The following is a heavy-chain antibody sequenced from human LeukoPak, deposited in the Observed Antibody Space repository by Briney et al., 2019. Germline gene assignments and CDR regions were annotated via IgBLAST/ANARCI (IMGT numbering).Heavy chain of an antibody. J-gene: IGHJ2*01. CDR1: GGSISSYY. Sequence: SETLSLTCTVSGGSISSYYCSWIRQPAGRGLEWIGRIYTSGSTNYNPSLESRVTMSVDTSKNQFSLRLSSVTAADTAVYYCARYCSSTNCYHWYFDLWGRGTLVTVSS. D-gene: IGHD2-2*01. CDR3: ARYCSSTNCYHWYFDL. V-gene: IGHV4-4*07. CDR2: IYTSGST.